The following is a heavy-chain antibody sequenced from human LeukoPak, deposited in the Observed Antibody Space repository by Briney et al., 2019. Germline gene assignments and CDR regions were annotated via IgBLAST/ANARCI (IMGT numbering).Heavy chain of an antibody. CDR1: GFTFSGYY. J-gene: IGHJ4*02. Sequence: GGSLRLSCAASGFTFSGYYISWIRQAPGKGLEWVSYISNSARTIHYADSVKGRFTISRDNAKNSVYLQMNSLRAEDTAVYYCASGSGSYDWGQGTLVTVSS. CDR3: ASGSGSYD. D-gene: IGHD1-26*01. V-gene: IGHV3-11*04. CDR2: ISNSARTI.